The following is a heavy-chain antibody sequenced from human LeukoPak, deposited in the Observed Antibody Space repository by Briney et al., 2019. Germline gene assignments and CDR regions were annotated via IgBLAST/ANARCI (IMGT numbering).Heavy chain of an antibody. CDR1: GGSISSGSYY. CDR2: IYTSGST. Sequence: SETLSLTCTVSGGSISSGSYYWSWIRQPAGKGLEWIGRIYTSGSTNYNPSLKSRVTISVDTSKNQFSLKLSSVTAADTAVYYCATEGKRGYSTSYYYYYYMDVWGKGTTVTVSS. D-gene: IGHD5-18*01. CDR3: ATEGKRGYSTSYYYYYYMDV. V-gene: IGHV4-61*02. J-gene: IGHJ6*03.